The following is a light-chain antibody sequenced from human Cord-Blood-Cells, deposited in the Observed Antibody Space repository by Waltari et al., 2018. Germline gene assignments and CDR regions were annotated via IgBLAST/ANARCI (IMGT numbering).Light chain of an antibody. CDR1: SSNIGSNY. CDR3: AAWDDSLSGVV. Sequence: PVLTQPPSASGTPGQRVTISCSGSSSNIGSNYVYWYQQLPGTAPKPLIYRNNQRPSGVPDRFSGSKSGTSASLAISGLRSEDEADYYCAAWDDSLSGVVFGGGTKLTVL. CDR2: RNN. V-gene: IGLV1-47*01. J-gene: IGLJ2*01.